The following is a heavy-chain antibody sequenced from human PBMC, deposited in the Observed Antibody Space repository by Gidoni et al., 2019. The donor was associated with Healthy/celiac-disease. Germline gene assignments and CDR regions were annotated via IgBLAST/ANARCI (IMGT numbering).Heavy chain of an antibody. CDR2: ISVSGGST. CDR3: ANSKRYSSPVWNDY. V-gene: IGHV3-23*01. D-gene: IGHD6-13*01. CDR1: GCTFSSYA. J-gene: IGHJ4*02. Sequence: EGQLLESGGGLVQPGGSLRLSCAAAGCTFSSYAMSWVRQATGKGTEWCAAISVSGGSTYYADSVKGRFTISRDNSKNTLYRQMNSLRAEDTAVYYCANSKRYSSPVWNDYWGQGTLVTVSS.